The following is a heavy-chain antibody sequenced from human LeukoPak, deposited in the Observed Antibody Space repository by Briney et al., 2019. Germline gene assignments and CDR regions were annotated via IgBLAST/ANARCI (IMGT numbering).Heavy chain of an antibody. J-gene: IGHJ4*02. CDR1: GFTFSSYW. Sequence: GGSLRLSCAASGFTFSSYWMHWVRQAPGKGLVWVSRINTDGSSTSYADSVKGRFTISRDNAKNTLYLQMNSLRAEDTAVYYCARESNDFLTGYYDYWGQGILVTVSS. CDR2: INTDGSST. D-gene: IGHD3-9*01. V-gene: IGHV3-74*01. CDR3: ARESNDFLTGYYDY.